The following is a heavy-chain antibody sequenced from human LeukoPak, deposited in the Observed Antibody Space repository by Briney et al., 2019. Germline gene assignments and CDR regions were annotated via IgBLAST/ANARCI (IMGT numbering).Heavy chain of an antibody. CDR2: IKQDGSEK. D-gene: IGHD5-12*01. V-gene: IGHV3-7*01. J-gene: IGHJ4*02. CDR1: GFTFSSCW. Sequence: GGSLRLSCVASGFTFSSCWTNWVRQAPGKGLEWVANIKQDGSEKYYVDSVKGRFTISRDNAKNSLYLQMNSLRAEDTAIYYCVGGSGYWGQGTLVTVSS. CDR3: VGGSGY.